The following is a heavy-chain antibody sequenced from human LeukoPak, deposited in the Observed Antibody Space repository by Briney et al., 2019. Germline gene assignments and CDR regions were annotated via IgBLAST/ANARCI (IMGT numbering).Heavy chain of an antibody. V-gene: IGHV3-30*04. CDR3: ATSYGDYDYYGMDV. CDR1: GFTFSSYA. CDR2: ISYDGSNK. D-gene: IGHD4-17*01. J-gene: IGHJ6*02. Sequence: GGSLRLSCAASGFTFSSYAMHWVRQAPGKGLEWVAVISYDGSNKYYADSVKGRFTISRDNSKNALYPQMNSLRAEDTAVYYCATSYGDYDYYGMDVWGQGTTVTVSS.